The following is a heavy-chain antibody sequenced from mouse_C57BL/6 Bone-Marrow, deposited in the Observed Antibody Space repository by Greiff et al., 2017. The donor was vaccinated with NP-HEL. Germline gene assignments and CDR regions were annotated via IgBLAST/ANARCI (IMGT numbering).Heavy chain of an antibody. J-gene: IGHJ1*03. CDR3: VRQLTYFDV. V-gene: IGHV10-1*01. CDR1: GFSFNTYA. Sequence: EVKLMESGGGLVQPKGSLKLSCAASGFSFNTYAMNWVRQAPGKGLEWVARIRSKSNNYATYYADSVKDRFTISRDDSESMLYLQMNNLKTEDTAMYYCVRQLTYFDVWGTGTTVTVSS. CDR2: IRSKSNNYAT.